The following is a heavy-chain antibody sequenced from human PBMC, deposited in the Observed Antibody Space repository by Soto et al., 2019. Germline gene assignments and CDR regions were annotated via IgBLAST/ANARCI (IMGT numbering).Heavy chain of an antibody. CDR2: INAGNGNT. CDR1: GYTFTSYA. Sequence: ASVKVSCKASGYTFTSYAMHWVRQAPGQRLEWMGWINAGNGNTKYSQKFQGRVTITRDTSASTAYMELSSLRSEDTAVYYCASLFIAVPLVQEVLVYYGMDVWGKGTTVTVSS. J-gene: IGHJ6*04. CDR3: ASLFIAVPLVQEVLVYYGMDV. D-gene: IGHD6-19*01. V-gene: IGHV1-3*01.